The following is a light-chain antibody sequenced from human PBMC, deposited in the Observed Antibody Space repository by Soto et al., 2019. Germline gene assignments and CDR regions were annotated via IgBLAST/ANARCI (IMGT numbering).Light chain of an antibody. CDR1: STDIGTYNY. CDR2: HDS. CDR3: SSYTTAGTYV. Sequence: QSALTQPASVSGSPGQSITISCIGTSTDIGTYNYVAWYQQHPAKTPKLIIYHDSYRPSGASNWFSGSKSANTASLTISGLHAEDEADYSCSSYTTAGTYVFGPGTKVTVL. V-gene: IGLV2-14*01. J-gene: IGLJ1*01.